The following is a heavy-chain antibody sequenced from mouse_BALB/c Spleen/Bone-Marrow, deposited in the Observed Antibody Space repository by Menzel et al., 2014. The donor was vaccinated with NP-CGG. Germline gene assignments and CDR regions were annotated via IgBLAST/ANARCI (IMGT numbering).Heavy chain of an antibody. D-gene: IGHD4-1*01. CDR1: GFNIKDTY. CDR3: ASLTGTFDY. V-gene: IGHV14-3*02. J-gene: IGHJ2*01. Sequence: VQLQQSGAELVKPGASVKLSCTASGFNIKDTYIHWVKQRPEQGLEWIGRIDPANEHTKYDPNFQGKATITADTSSNTAYLQLSCLTSEDTAVYYCASLTGTFDYWGQGSTLTVSS. CDR2: IDPANEHT.